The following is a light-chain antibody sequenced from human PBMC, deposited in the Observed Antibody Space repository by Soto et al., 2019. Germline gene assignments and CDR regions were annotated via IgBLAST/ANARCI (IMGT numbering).Light chain of an antibody. CDR1: TNDIGAFNY. CDR2: EVT. Sequence: QSVLTQPASVSGSPGQSITISCTGTTNDIGAFNYVSWYQQHPGKAPKLILYEVTNRPSGVSNRFSGSKSGNTASLTISGLQAEDEADYYCSSYTRTSTRVFGGGTKLTVL. CDR3: SSYTRTSTRV. J-gene: IGLJ2*01. V-gene: IGLV2-14*01.